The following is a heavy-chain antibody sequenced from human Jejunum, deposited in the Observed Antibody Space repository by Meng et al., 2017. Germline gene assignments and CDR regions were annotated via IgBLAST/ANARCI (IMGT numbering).Heavy chain of an antibody. CDR2: MRNDESNE. CDR3: ARRSEGANGLDV. CDR1: GFTFRNHD. D-gene: IGHD4/OR15-4a*01. J-gene: IGHJ6*02. V-gene: IGHV3-33*01. Sequence: GGSLRLSCAASGFTFRNHDMHWVRQAPGKGLEWVAAMRNDESNEYYVDSVKGRFTISRDNSKNTLYLQMDSLRAEDTAVYHCARRSEGANGLDVWGQGTTVTVSS.